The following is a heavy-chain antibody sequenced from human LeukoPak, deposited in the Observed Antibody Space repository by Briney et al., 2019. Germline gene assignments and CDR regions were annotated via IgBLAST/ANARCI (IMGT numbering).Heavy chain of an antibody. Sequence: SETLSLTCTVSGGSISSGGYYWSWIRQHPGKGLEWIGYIYYSGSTYYNPSLKSRVTISVDTSKNQFSLKLTSVTAADTAVYYCARKGYSISWYSPWGQGTLVTVSS. CDR3: ARKGYSISWYSP. J-gene: IGHJ5*02. CDR2: IYYSGST. D-gene: IGHD6-13*01. V-gene: IGHV4-31*03. CDR1: GGSISSGGYY.